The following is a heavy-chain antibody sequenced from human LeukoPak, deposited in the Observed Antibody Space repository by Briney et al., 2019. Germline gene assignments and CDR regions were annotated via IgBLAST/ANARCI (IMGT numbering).Heavy chain of an antibody. CDR1: GFTFSSSW. D-gene: IGHD2-2*01. V-gene: IGHV3-74*01. Sequence: GVSLRLSCAVSGFTFSSSWMHWVRQAPGKGLVWVSHIKTDGSTTAYADSVKGRFTISRDNAKTTLYLQMNSLRAEDTGVYYCARGNQQLPRSTPDYWGQGTLVIVSS. J-gene: IGHJ4*02. CDR2: IKTDGSTT. CDR3: ARGNQQLPRSTPDY.